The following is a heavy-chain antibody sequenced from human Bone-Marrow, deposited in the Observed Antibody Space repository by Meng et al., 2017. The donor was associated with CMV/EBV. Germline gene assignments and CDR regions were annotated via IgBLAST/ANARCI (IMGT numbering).Heavy chain of an antibody. CDR3: ARSYDGRIVVVPAAKSWFNP. D-gene: IGHD2-2*01. J-gene: IGHJ5*02. CDR1: SRYY. CDR2: IYYRGST. V-gene: IGHV4-39*01. Sequence: SRYYWGWFRQPPGPGLEWIGSIYYRGSTSSNPSLKSRVTISVDTSKNQFSLKLSSVTAADTAVYYCARSYDGRIVVVPAAKSWFNPWGQGTLVTVSS.